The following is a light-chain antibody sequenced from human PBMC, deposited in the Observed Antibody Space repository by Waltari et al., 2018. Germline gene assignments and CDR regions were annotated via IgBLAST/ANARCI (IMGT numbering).Light chain of an antibody. CDR2: AND. CDR1: YIGSKR. CDR3: QIWDTRSDPRGV. Sequence: SYVLTQPPSVSVAPGQTARITCGGDYIGSKRVHWYQQKPGQAPVVVVFANDDRPSGIPDRFSGSNSGNTATLTINRVEAGDEADYFCQIWDTRSDPRGVFGGGTKVTVL. J-gene: IGLJ3*02. V-gene: IGLV3-21*02.